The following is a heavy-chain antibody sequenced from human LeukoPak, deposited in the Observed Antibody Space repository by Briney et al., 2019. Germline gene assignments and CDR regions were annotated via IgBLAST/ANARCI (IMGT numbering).Heavy chain of an antibody. Sequence: GRSLRLSCAASGFTFDDYAMHWVRQAPGKGLEWVSGISWNSAKIAYADSVKGRFTISRDNAKNSQYLQMDSLRADDTALYYCAKGIVRHYYAVDVWGQGTTVTVSS. CDR3: AKGIVRHYYAVDV. D-gene: IGHD1-26*01. CDR1: GFTFDDYA. CDR2: ISWNSAKI. J-gene: IGHJ6*02. V-gene: IGHV3-9*01.